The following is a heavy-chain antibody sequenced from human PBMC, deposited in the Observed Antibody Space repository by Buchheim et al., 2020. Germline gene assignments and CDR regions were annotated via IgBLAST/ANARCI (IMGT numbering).Heavy chain of an antibody. Sequence: QVQLQESGPGLVKPSQTLSLTCTVSGGSISSGDYYWSWIRQPPGKGLEWIGYVYYSGSTYYNPSLKSRVTISVDPSRNQFPLKPSSVTAADTAVYYCAREREMDYYDSSGYPYAFDIWGQGT. CDR3: AREREMDYYDSSGYPYAFDI. V-gene: IGHV4-30-4*01. CDR1: GGSISSGDYY. D-gene: IGHD3-22*01. J-gene: IGHJ3*02. CDR2: VYYSGST.